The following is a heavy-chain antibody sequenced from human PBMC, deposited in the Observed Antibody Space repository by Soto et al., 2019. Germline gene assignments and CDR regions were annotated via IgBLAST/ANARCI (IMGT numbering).Heavy chain of an antibody. V-gene: IGHV4-34*01. D-gene: IGHD3-16*02. CDR1: GGSFSGYY. Sequence: QVQLQQWGAGLLKPSETLSLTCAVYGGSFSGYYWSWIRQPPGKGLEWIGEINHSGSTNYNPSLKSRVTISVDTYKNQFSLKLSSVTAADTAVYYCARGGYYDYVWGSYRFDYWGQGTLVTVSS. CDR3: ARGGYYDYVWGSYRFDY. CDR2: INHSGST. J-gene: IGHJ4*02.